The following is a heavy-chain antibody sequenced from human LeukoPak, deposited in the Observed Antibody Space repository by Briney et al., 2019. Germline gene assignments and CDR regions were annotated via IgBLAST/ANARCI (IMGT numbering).Heavy chain of an antibody. CDR2: ISWNSGSI. J-gene: IGHJ4*02. CDR3: AKEIYCGGDCSFDY. Sequence: GGSLRLSCAASGFTFDDYAMHWVRQPPGKGLEWVSGISWNSGSIGYADSVKGRFTISRDNAKNSLYLQMNSLRAEDTAVYYCAKEIYCGGDCSFDYWGQGTLVTVSS. CDR1: GFTFDDYA. D-gene: IGHD2-21*02. V-gene: IGHV3-9*01.